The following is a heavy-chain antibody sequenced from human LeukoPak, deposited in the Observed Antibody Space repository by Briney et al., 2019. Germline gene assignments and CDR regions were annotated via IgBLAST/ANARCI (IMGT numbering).Heavy chain of an antibody. Sequence: PGGSLRLSCAASGFTFSSYAVSWVRQAPGKGLEWVSAISGSGGSTYYADSVKGRFTISRDNSKNTLYLQMNSLRAEDTAVYYCAKDHGYYGSGSYYDYWGQGTLVTVSS. V-gene: IGHV3-23*01. CDR3: AKDHGYYGSGSYYDY. CDR1: GFTFSSYA. CDR2: ISGSGGST. J-gene: IGHJ4*02. D-gene: IGHD3-10*01.